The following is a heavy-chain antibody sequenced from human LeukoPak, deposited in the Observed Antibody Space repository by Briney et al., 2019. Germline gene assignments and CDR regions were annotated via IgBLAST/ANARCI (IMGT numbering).Heavy chain of an antibody. CDR3: ARDGKYYGSRSYLSTGMDY. D-gene: IGHD3-10*01. CDR2: ISSSSSYI. Sequence: GGSLRHSCAASGFTFISYSMNWVREAPGKGLEWVSSISSSSSYIYYADSVKGRFTISRDNAKNSLYLQMNSLRAEDTAVYYCARDGKYYGSRSYLSTGMDYWGQGTLVTVSS. CDR1: GFTFISYS. V-gene: IGHV3-21*01. J-gene: IGHJ4*02.